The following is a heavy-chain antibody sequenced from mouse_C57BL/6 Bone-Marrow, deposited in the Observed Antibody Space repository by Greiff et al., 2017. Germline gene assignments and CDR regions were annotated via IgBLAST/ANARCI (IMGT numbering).Heavy chain of an antibody. V-gene: IGHV1-62-2*01. J-gene: IGHJ2*01. Sequence: QVQLQQSGAELVKPGASVKLSCKASGYTFTEYTIHWVKQRSGQGLEWIGWIYPGSGSIKYNERFKDKATLTADKSSNTVYMELSILTSEDSAVYFCARHERSYDYEEYFDYWGQGTTLTVSS. D-gene: IGHD2-4*01. CDR3: ARHERSYDYEEYFDY. CDR1: GYTFTEYT. CDR2: IYPGSGSI.